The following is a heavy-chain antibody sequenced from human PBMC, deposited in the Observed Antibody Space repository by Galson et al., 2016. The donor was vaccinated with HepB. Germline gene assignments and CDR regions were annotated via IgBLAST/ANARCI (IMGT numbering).Heavy chain of an antibody. CDR1: GYRFTIYW. D-gene: IGHD3-22*01. Sequence: QSGAEVKKPGESLMTSCRGSGYRFTIYWISWVRQMPGKGLEWLGRIDPTDPYSNYSPSFQGYVTISADKSTSTAHLQWSSLRASDTAMYYCARHHRSSAYYVGDLWGQGTMVTVSS. J-gene: IGHJ3*01. V-gene: IGHV5-10-1*01. CDR3: ARHHRSSAYYVGDL. CDR2: IDPTDPYS.